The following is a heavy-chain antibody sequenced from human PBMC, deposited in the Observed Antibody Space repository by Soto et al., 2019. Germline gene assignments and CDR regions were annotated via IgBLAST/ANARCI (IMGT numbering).Heavy chain of an antibody. CDR2: ISGSGATK. J-gene: IGHJ4*02. D-gene: IGHD5-18*01. CDR1: GFTFSSHS. V-gene: IGHV3-48*02. CDR3: ARAVRGFSYVVDY. Sequence: PLGSLRLSCAASGFTFSSHSINWVRQAPGKGLEWVSYISGSGATKYYADSVKGRFTISRDNARNSLYLQMSSLSDEDTAVYYCARAVRGFSYVVDYWGQGTLVTVSS.